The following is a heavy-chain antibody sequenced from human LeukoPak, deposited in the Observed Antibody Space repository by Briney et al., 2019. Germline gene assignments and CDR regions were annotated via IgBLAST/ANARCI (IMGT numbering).Heavy chain of an antibody. V-gene: IGHV5-51*01. CDR3: ARGGLSGWYYWFDP. CDR2: IYSGDSDT. CDR1: GYSFVSYW. Sequence: GDSLKISCKGSGYSFVSYWIGWVRQMPGKGLEWMWIIYSGDSDTRYSPSFQGQVTISADKSISTAYLQWSSLKASDTAIYYCARGGLSGWYYWFDPWGQGTLVTVSS. D-gene: IGHD6-19*01. J-gene: IGHJ5*02.